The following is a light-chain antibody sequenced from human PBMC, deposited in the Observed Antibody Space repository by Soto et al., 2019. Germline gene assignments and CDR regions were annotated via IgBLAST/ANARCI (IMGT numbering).Light chain of an antibody. Sequence: AIQMTQSPSSLSASVGDRVTITCRASQAIRNDLGWYQQKPGKAPKLLIYAASSLQGGVPSRFSGSGSGTDFTLTISSLQPEDFATYYCLQDYNYSVTFGQGTKLEIK. CDR2: AAS. J-gene: IGKJ2*01. V-gene: IGKV1-6*01. CDR1: QAIRND. CDR3: LQDYNYSVT.